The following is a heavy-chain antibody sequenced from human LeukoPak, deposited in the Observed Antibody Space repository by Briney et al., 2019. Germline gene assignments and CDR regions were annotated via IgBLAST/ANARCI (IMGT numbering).Heavy chain of an antibody. CDR3: ARDVFTMVRGGIDY. V-gene: IGHV4-39*07. D-gene: IGHD3-10*01. Sequence: SETLSLTCTVSGGSISSSSYYWGWIRQPPGKGLEWIGSIYYSGSTYYNPSLKSRVTISVDTSKNQFSLKLSSVTAADTAVYYCARDVFTMVRGGIDYWGQGTLVTVSS. CDR1: GGSISSSSYY. J-gene: IGHJ4*02. CDR2: IYYSGST.